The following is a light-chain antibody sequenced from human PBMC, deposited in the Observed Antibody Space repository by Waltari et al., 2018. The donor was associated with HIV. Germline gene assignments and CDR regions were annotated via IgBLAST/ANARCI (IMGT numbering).Light chain of an antibody. V-gene: IGKV3-15*01. Sequence: EIVMTQSPATLSVAPGERATLSCRAGRTVIGSLAWYQQKPGQAPWLLVYGASTRAAGVPARFTGSGSGTDFTLTISTLQSEDFAVYYCQQYNYWPPYTFGQGTRLEIK. CDR1: RTVIGS. J-gene: IGKJ2*01. CDR3: QQYNYWPPYT. CDR2: GAS.